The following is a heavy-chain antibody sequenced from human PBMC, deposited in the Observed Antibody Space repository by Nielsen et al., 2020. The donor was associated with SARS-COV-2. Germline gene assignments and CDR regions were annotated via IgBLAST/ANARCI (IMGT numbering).Heavy chain of an antibody. CDR2: TYYRSKWYN. CDR1: GDSVSSNSAA. CDR3: ARDWQQLNLGFDY. J-gene: IGHJ4*02. D-gene: IGHD6-13*01. V-gene: IGHV6-1*01. Sequence: SQTLSLTCAISGDSVSSNSAAWNWLRQSPSRGLEWLGRTYYRSKWYNDYAVSVKSRITINPDTSKNQFSLQLNSVTPEDTAVYYCARDWQQLNLGFDYWGQGTLVTVSS.